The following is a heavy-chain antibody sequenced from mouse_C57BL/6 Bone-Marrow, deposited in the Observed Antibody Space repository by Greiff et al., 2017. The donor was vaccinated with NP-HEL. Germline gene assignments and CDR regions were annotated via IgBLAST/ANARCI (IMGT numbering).Heavy chain of an antibody. CDR2: IDPSDSYT. J-gene: IGHJ2*01. CDR3: ARKSITTAPY. D-gene: IGHD1-1*01. V-gene: IGHV1-50*01. CDR1: GYTFTSYW. Sequence: QVQLQQPGAELVKPGASVKLSCKASGYTFTSYWMQWVNQRPGQGLEWIGEIDPSDSYTNYNQKFKGKATLTVDTSSSTAYMQLSSLTSEDSAVYYCARKSITTAPYWGQGTTLTVSS.